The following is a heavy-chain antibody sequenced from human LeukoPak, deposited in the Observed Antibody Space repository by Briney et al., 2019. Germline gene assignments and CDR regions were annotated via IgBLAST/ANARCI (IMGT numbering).Heavy chain of an antibody. CDR3: AREYSSSWYSNYYGMDV. CDR1: GYTFTSYG. CDR2: ISAYNGNT. J-gene: IGHJ6*02. D-gene: IGHD6-13*01. V-gene: IGHV1-18*01. Sequence: GAPVKVSCKASGYTFTSYGISWARQAPGQGLEWMGWISAYNGNTNYAQKLQGRVTMTTDTSTSTAYMELRSLRSDDTAVYYCAREYSSSWYSNYYGMDVWGQGTTVTVSS.